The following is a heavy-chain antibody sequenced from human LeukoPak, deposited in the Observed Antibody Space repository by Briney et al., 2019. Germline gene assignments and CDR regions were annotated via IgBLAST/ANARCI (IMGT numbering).Heavy chain of an antibody. Sequence: SETLSLTCTVSGGSISSYYWSWIRQPAGKGLEWIGRIYSSGSTDYNPSLKSRVTMSVDTSKNQFSLKLSSVTAADTAVYYCARATMVYGIPYFDYWGQGTLVTVSS. D-gene: IGHD2-8*01. CDR3: ARATMVYGIPYFDY. V-gene: IGHV4-4*07. CDR1: GGSISSYY. CDR2: IYSSGST. J-gene: IGHJ4*02.